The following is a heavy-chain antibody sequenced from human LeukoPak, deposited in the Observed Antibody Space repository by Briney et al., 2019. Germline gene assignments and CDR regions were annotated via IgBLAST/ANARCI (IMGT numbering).Heavy chain of an antibody. J-gene: IGHJ4*02. CDR2: IIPIFGTA. D-gene: IGHD3-22*01. Sequence: GASVKVSCKASGYTFTSYGISWVRQAPGQGLEWMGGIIPIFGTANYAQKFQGRVTITTDESTSTAYMELSSLRSEDTAVYYCARDPYYYDSSGYYDYWGQGTLVTVSS. CDR3: ARDPYYYDSSGYYDY. CDR1: GYTFTSYG. V-gene: IGHV1-69*05.